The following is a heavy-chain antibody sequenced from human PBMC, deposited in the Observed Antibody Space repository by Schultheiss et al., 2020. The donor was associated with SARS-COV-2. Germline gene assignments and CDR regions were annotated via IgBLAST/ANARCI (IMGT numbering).Heavy chain of an antibody. V-gene: IGHV4-38-2*02. Sequence: SQTLSLTCTVSGYSISSGYYWGWIRQPPGKGLEWIGSIYHSGSTYYNPSLKSRVTISVDTSKNQFSLKLSSVTAADTAVYYCARAIILRVAFDIWGQGTTVTVSS. J-gene: IGHJ3*02. D-gene: IGHD3-3*01. CDR2: IYHSGST. CDR3: ARAIILRVAFDI. CDR1: GYSISSGYY.